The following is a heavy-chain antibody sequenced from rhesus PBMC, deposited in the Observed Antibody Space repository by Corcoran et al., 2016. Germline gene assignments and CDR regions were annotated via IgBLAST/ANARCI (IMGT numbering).Heavy chain of an antibody. CDR3: TRVGEWVQLLDY. J-gene: IGHJ4*01. V-gene: IGHV1S9*01. CDR1: GYSFTSYY. CDR2: INPSNGNT. Sequence: QVQLVQSGAEVQRPGASVKLSCKASGYSFTSYYINWVSQSPGQVREWMGWINPSNGNTGYAQKFQGRVTMTRDTATSTAYMELSSLRSEDTAVYYCTRVGEWVQLLDYWGQGVLVTVSS. D-gene: IGHD5-24*01.